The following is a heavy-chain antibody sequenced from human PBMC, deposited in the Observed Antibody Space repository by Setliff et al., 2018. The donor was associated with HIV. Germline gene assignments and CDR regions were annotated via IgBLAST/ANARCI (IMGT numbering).Heavy chain of an antibody. V-gene: IGHV3-49*01. CDR1: GFTFGDYA. CDR3: ARTRGYTYGYIDY. Sequence: PGGSLRLSCTTSGFTFGDYAMSWFRQAPGKGLEWVGFIRRKGYGGTTDYNPSLKSRVTISVDTSQNQFSLNLSSVTAADTAIYYCARTRGYTYGYIDYWGQGTLVTVSS. D-gene: IGHD5-18*01. CDR2: IRRKGYGGTT. J-gene: IGHJ4*02.